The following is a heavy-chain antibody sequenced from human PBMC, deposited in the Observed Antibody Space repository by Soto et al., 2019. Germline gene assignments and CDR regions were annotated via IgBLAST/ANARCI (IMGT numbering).Heavy chain of an antibody. V-gene: IGHV4-30-2*01. CDR3: ARGHYYYGMDV. CDR1: NGSVSSGTYS. CDR2: IYYSGTT. J-gene: IGHJ6*02. Sequence: PSETLSLTCTVSNGSVSSGTYSWSWVRQPPGKGPEWIGYIYYSGTTYYTPSLKSRLTMSMGRANDHFSLNLTSVTAADTAVYFCARGHYYYGMDVWGQGITVTVSS.